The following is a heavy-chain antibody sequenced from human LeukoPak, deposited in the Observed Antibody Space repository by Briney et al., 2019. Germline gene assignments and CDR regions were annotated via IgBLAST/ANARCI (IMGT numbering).Heavy chain of an antibody. V-gene: IGHV4-38-2*02. J-gene: IGHJ4*02. Sequence: SETLSLTCTVSGYSISSGYYWGWIRQPPGKGLEWIGSIYHSGSTYYNPSLKSRVTISVDTSKNQFSLKLSSVAAADTAVYYCARVQVGPDYWGQGTLVTVSS. CDR1: GYSISSGYY. CDR2: IYHSGST. D-gene: IGHD3-16*01. CDR3: ARVQVGPDY.